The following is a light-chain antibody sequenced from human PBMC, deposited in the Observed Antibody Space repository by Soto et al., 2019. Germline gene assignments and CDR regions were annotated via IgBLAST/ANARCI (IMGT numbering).Light chain of an antibody. CDR2: GAS. CDR1: QSVGSN. V-gene: IGKV3-15*01. Sequence: EIVMTQSPATLSLSPGERATLSCRASQSVGSNLAWYQQKPGQAPRLLIYGASSRATGVPARFSGGGSGTEFTLTISSLQSEDFAVYYCQQYTHWPPFTFGQGTKLESK. J-gene: IGKJ2*01. CDR3: QQYTHWPPFT.